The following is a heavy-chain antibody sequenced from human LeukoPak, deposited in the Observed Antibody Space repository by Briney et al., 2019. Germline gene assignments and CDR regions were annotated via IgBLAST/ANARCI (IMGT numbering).Heavy chain of an antibody. CDR1: GGSISSYY. Sequence: SETLSLTCTVSGGSISSYYWSWIRQPPGKGLEWIGYIYYSGSTNYNPSLKSRVTISVDTSKNQFSLKLSSVTAADTAVYYCARVSSGWRYYFDYWGQGTQVTVSS. V-gene: IGHV4-59*01. J-gene: IGHJ4*02. D-gene: IGHD6-19*01. CDR3: ARVSSGWRYYFDY. CDR2: IYYSGST.